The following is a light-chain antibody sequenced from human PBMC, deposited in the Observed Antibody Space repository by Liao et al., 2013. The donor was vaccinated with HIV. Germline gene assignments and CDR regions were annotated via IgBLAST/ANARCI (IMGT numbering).Light chain of an antibody. V-gene: IGLV3-25*03. CDR1: KLGDEY. CDR2: QDT. CDR3: QSADSSGTSV. Sequence: SYDLTQSSSVSVSPGQTASITCSGDKLGDEYASWYQQKPGQSPVLVIYQDTRRPSGIPERFSGSSSGTTVTLTISGVQAEDEADYYCQSADSSGTSVFGGGTKLTVL. J-gene: IGLJ3*02.